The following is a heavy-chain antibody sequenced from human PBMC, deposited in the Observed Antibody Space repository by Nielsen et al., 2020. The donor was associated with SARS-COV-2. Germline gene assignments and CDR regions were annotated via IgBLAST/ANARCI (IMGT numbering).Heavy chain of an antibody. J-gene: IGHJ4*02. V-gene: IGHV4-30-4*01. Sequence: SETLSLTCTVSGGSISSGDYYWSWIRQPPGKGLEWIGYIYYSGSTYYNPSLKSRVTISVDTSKNQFSLKLSSVTAADTAVYYCARDPDCSGGSCYQVWGQGTLVTVSS. CDR3: ARDPDCSGGSCYQV. CDR1: GGSISSGDYY. D-gene: IGHD2-15*01. CDR2: IYYSGST.